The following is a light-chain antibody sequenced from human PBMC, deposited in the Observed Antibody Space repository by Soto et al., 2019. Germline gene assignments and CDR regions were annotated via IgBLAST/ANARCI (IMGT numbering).Light chain of an antibody. V-gene: IGLV1-47*02. CDR3: AAWDDSLSVRYV. J-gene: IGLJ1*01. CDR2: NND. Sequence: QSVLTQPPSASGTPGQRVTISCSGSSSNIGSNFVYWYQQRPGTAPRLLIYNNDQRPPGVPDRFSGSKSGTSASLAISGLRSEDEADYYCAAWDDSLSVRYVFGTGTKLTVL. CDR1: SSNIGSNF.